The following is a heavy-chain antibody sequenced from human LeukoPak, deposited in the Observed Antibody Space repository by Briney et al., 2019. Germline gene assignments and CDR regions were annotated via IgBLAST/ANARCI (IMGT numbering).Heavy chain of an antibody. CDR3: ARAQQYDFLLLV. CDR2: IYTSGST. J-gene: IGHJ6*04. V-gene: IGHV4-61*02. D-gene: IGHD3-3*01. Sequence: SETLSLTCTVSGGSISSGSYYWSWIRQPAGKGLEWIGRIYTSGSTNYNPSLKSRVTISVDTSKNQFSLKLSSVTAADTAVYYCARAQQYDFLLLVWGKGTTVTVSS. CDR1: GGSISSGSYY.